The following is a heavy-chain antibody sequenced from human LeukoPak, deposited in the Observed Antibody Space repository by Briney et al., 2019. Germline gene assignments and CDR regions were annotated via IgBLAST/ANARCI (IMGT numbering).Heavy chain of an antibody. CDR1: GFTFSSYG. V-gene: IGHV3-7*01. CDR3: ARRISGYYYHKETFDY. Sequence: GSLRLSCAASGFTFSSYGMSWVRQAPGKGLEWVANIKQDGSEKYYVDSVKGRFTISRDNAKNSLYLQMNSLRAEDTAVYYCARRISGYYYHKETFDYWGQGTLVTVSS. CDR2: IKQDGSEK. J-gene: IGHJ4*02. D-gene: IGHD3-22*01.